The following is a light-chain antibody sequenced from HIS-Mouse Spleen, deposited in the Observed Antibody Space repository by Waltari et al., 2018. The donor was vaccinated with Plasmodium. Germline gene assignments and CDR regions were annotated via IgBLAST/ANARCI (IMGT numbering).Light chain of an antibody. CDR2: DVS. J-gene: IGLJ2*01. CDR1: SSDVGGYNY. V-gene: IGLV2-14*03. Sequence: QSALTQPASVSGSPGQSITISCTGTSSDVGGYNYVSWYQQPPGKAPKLMIYDVSNRPSGVSNRVSGSKSGNTASLTISGLQAEDEADYYCSSYTSSSTLVVFGGGTKLTVL. CDR3: SSYTSSSTLVV.